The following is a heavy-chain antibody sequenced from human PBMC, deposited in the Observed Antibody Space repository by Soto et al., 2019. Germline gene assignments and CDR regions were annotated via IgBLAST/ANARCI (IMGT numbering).Heavy chain of an antibody. CDR2: ISAYNGNT. J-gene: IGHJ6*02. Sequence: QVQLVQSGAEVKKPGASVKVSCKASGYTFTSYGISWVRQAPGQGLEWMGWISAYNGNTNYAQKLQGRVTMTTDTATRTAYMALGSLRPLDTAESYCATDQSRGVLWFGEPPVGYGMDVWGHGTKVTVSS. D-gene: IGHD3-10*01. V-gene: IGHV1-18*01. CDR1: GYTFTSYG. CDR3: ATDQSRGVLWFGEPPVGYGMDV.